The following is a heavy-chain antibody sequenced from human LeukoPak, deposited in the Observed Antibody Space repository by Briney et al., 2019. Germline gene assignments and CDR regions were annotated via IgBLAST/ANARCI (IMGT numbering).Heavy chain of an antibody. D-gene: IGHD3-22*01. CDR2: IYYSGST. J-gene: IGHJ4*02. CDR1: GGSISSYY. CDR3: AREGPRYYDSSGDYGFYYY. V-gene: IGHV4-59*01. Sequence: SETLSLTCTVSGGSISSYYWSWLRQPPGKGLEWSGYIYYSGSTNYKPSLKSRVTISVDTSKNQFSLKLSSVTAADAAVYYCAREGPRYYDSSGDYGFYYYWGQGTLVTVSP.